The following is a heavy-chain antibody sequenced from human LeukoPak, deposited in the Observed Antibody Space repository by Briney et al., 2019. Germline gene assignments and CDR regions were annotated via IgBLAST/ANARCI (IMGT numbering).Heavy chain of an antibody. Sequence: GGSLRLSCAGSGFTFNNYAMYWVRQAPGKGLENVAGTGSNGESTYYADSVKGRFTISRDNAKNSLYLQMNSLRAEDTALYYCAKDRGTSGWYVIDYWGQGTLVTVSS. D-gene: IGHD6-19*01. CDR2: TGSNGEST. CDR3: AKDRGTSGWYVIDY. V-gene: IGHV3-64*02. J-gene: IGHJ4*02. CDR1: GFTFNNYA.